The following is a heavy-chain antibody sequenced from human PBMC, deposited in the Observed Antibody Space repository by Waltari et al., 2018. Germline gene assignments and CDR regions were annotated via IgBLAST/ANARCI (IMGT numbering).Heavy chain of an antibody. CDR2: INHIGST. J-gene: IGHJ6*02. Sequence: QVQLQQWGAGLLKPSETLSLTCAVYGGSFSGYYWSWIRQPPGKGLELIGEINHIGSTNYKPSLKSRVTISVDTSKNQFSRKLSSVTAADTAVYYWARSTGTTEGAYYYYYGMDVWGQGTTVTVSS. CDR1: GGSFSGYY. V-gene: IGHV4-34*01. CDR3: ARSTGTTEGAYYYYYGMDV. D-gene: IGHD1-1*01.